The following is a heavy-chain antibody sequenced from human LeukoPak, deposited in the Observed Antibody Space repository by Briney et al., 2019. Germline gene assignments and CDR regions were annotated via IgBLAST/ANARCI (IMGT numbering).Heavy chain of an antibody. CDR3: ARDDYGGNSGLFDY. Sequence: GASVNVSCTASGYTFRNYGVSWVRQAPGQGLEWMGWISTYNGNTKYAQTFELRITMSTDTSTSTAYMELRSLTSADTAVYYCARDDYGGNSGLFDYWGQGTLITVSS. D-gene: IGHD4-23*01. CDR1: GYTFRNYG. J-gene: IGHJ4*02. V-gene: IGHV1-18*01. CDR2: ISTYNGNT.